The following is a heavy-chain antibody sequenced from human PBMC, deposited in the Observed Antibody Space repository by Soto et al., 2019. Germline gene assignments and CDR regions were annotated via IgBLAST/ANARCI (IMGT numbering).Heavy chain of an antibody. V-gene: IGHV1-3*01. J-gene: IGHJ3*02. D-gene: IGHD3-10*01. CDR1: GYTFTSYY. CDR3: ARNHYGSGSTDAFDI. CDR2: INAGNGNT. Sequence: ASVKVSCKASGYTFTSYYMHWVRQAPGQRLEWMGWINAGNGNTKYSQKFQGRVTITRDTSASTAYMELSSLRSEDTAVYYCARNHYGSGSTDAFDIWGQGTMVTVS.